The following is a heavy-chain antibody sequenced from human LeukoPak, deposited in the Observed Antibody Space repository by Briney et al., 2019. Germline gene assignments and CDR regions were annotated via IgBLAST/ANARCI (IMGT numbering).Heavy chain of an antibody. CDR1: GFTFSNAW. D-gene: IGHD2-15*01. CDR2: IKSRTDGGTT. Sequence: GGSLRLSCAASGFTFSNAWMSWVRQAPGKGLEWVGRIKSRTDGGTTDYAAPVKGRFTISRDDSKNTLYLQMNSLKTEDTAVYYCTTFGLAATFVDYWGQGTLVTVSS. CDR3: TTFGLAATFVDY. J-gene: IGHJ4*02. V-gene: IGHV3-15*01.